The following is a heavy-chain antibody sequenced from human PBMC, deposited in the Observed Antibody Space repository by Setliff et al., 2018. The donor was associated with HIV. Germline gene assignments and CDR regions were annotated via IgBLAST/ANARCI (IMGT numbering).Heavy chain of an antibody. CDR2: IYNSGST. J-gene: IGHJ6*03. CDR3: ARGGLQDYYDSSGYNDYYYYMDV. V-gene: IGHV4-4*08. D-gene: IGHD3-22*01. Sequence: PSETLSLTCTVSGDSISSYYWSWLRQPPGKGLEWIGYIYNSGSTNSNPSLKSRVTISVDTSKNQFSLKLSSVTAADTAVYYCARGGLQDYYDSSGYNDYYYYMDVWGKGTTVTVSS. CDR1: GDSISSYY.